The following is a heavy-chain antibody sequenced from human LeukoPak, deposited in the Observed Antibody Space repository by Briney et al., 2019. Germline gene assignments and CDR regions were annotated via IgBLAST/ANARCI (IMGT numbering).Heavy chain of an antibody. J-gene: IGHJ4*02. CDR2: IYTSGST. D-gene: IGHD5-18*01. Sequence: SETLSLTCTVSGGSISSYYWSWIRQPAGKGLEWIGRIYTSGSTNYNPSLKSRVTMSVDTSKNQFSLKLSSVTAADTAVYYCARHALVDTARGHYYFDYWGQGTLVTVSS. V-gene: IGHV4-4*07. CDR1: GGSISSYY. CDR3: ARHALVDTARGHYYFDY.